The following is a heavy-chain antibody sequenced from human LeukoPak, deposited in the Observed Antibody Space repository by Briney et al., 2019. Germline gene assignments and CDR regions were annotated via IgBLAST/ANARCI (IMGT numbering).Heavy chain of an antibody. CDR2: IIPILGIA. Sequence: GASVKVSCKVSGGTFSSYAISWVRQAPGQGLEWMGRIIPILGIANYAQKLQGRVTITADKSTSTAYMELSSLRSEDTAVYYCARIAVAGKVYYYYMDVWGKGTTVTVSS. CDR3: ARIAVAGKVYYYYMDV. D-gene: IGHD6-19*01. V-gene: IGHV1-69*04. CDR1: GGTFSSYA. J-gene: IGHJ6*03.